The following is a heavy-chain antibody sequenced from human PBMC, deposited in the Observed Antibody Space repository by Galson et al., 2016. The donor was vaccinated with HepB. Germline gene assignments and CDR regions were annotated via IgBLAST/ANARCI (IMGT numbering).Heavy chain of an antibody. J-gene: IGHJ4*02. V-gene: IGHV3-23*01. CDR2: LASDGST. CDR1: AFTFRSHA. Sequence: SLRLSCAASAFTFRSHAMTWVRQAPGKGLEWVSSLASDGSTYYADSVKGRFTISGANSKNTLYLQWNSLRAEDTAVYYCAKECRGGSCYPPETEGWGQGTLVTVSS. D-gene: IGHD2-15*01. CDR3: AKECRGGSCYPPETEG.